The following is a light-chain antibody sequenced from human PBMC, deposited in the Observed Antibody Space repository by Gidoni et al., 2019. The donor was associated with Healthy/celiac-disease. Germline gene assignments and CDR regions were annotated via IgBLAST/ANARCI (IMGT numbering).Light chain of an antibody. CDR2: VAS. V-gene: IGKV3-15*01. Sequence: MTQSPATLSLSPGERATLSCRASQSVSSRLAWYQHKPGQAPRLLIYVASTRATGIPARFSGSGSGTEFTLTISRMQSEDFAVYYCQQYKNWPQTFGQXTQLQIK. CDR3: QQYKNWPQT. J-gene: IGKJ2*01. CDR1: QSVSSR.